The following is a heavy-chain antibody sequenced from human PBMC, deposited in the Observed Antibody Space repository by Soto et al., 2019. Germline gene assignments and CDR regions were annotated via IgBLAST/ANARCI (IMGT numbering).Heavy chain of an antibody. CDR3: ARERLSSGWGEDY. J-gene: IGHJ4*02. D-gene: IGHD6-19*01. CDR2: IWYDGSNK. CDR1: GFTFSSYG. Sequence: QVQLVESGGGVVQPGRSLRLSCAASGFTFSSYGMHWVRQAPGKGLEWVAVIWYDGSNKYYADSVKGRFTISRDNSKNTLYLQINSLRAEDTAVYYCARERLSSGWGEDYWGQGTLVTVSS. V-gene: IGHV3-33*01.